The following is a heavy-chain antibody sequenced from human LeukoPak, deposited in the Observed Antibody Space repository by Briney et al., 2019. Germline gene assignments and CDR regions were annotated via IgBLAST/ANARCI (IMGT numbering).Heavy chain of an antibody. Sequence: ASVKVSCKASVYTFISYYMHWVRQAPGQGLEWMGIINPTGGSTSYAQEFQGRVTMTRDTSTSTLYMELSSLRSEDTAFYYCATDHSMADTAWWFDPWGQGTLVTVSS. CDR2: INPTGGST. J-gene: IGHJ5*02. CDR3: ATDHSMADTAWWFDP. CDR1: VYTFISYY. D-gene: IGHD5-24*01. V-gene: IGHV1-46*01.